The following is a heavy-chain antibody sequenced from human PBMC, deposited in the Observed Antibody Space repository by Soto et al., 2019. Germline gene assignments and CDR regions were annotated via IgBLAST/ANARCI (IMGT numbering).Heavy chain of an antibody. CDR1: GGSISSSY. Sequence: PSETLSLTCSVSGGSISSSYWNWIRQPAGKGPEWIGRFYTTGRASYNPSLKGRLTLSGDTSKNQFSLRLGSVTAADTAVYYCAREPIVEGLPGYNWFDPWGQGILVTVSS. CDR2: FYTTGRA. J-gene: IGHJ5*02. CDR3: AREPIVEGLPGYNWFDP. V-gene: IGHV4-4*07. D-gene: IGHD3-22*01.